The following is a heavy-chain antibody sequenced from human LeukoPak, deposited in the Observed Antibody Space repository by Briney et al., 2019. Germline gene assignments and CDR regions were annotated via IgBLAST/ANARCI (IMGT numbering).Heavy chain of an antibody. J-gene: IGHJ4*02. D-gene: IGHD6-19*01. CDR1: GGSVSSYC. Sequence: SDTPSLARTIAGGSVSSYCGSWIRHHPGEGLEWIGYIYYSGRTTYNPSLKSRVTISVDTSKNQFSLKLSSVTAADTAVYYCARHYAVAGTFDYWGQGTLVTVSS. CDR2: IYYSGRT. CDR3: ARHYAVAGTFDY. V-gene: IGHV4-59*08.